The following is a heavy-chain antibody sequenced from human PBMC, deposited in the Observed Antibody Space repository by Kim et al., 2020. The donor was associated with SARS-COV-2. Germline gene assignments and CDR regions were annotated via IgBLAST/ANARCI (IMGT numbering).Heavy chain of an antibody. Sequence: GGSLRLSCTASGFTFGDYALTWVRQAPGKGLEWVGSIRSRPDGGTTEYAASVKGRFTISRDDSNSVAYLQMNSLTTEDTAVYYCTRDAGSRKYYFESWGQGTLVTVSA. D-gene: IGHD6-13*01. J-gene: IGHJ4*02. CDR2: IRSRPDGGTT. V-gene: IGHV3-49*04. CDR3: TRDAGSRKYYFES. CDR1: GFTFGDYA.